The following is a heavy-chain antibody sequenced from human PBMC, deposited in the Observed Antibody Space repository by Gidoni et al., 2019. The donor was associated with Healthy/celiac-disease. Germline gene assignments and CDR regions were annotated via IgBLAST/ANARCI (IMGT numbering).Heavy chain of an antibody. CDR2: IYSGGST. J-gene: IGHJ3*02. CDR3: ARDGGDYGDYGVGAFDI. CDR1: GFTVSSNY. D-gene: IGHD4-17*01. Sequence: EVQLVETGGGLIQPGGSLRLSCAASGFTVSSNYMSWVRQAPGKGLEWVSVIYSGGSTYYADSVKGRFTISRDNSKNTLYLQMNSLRAEDTAVYYCARDGGDYGDYGVGAFDIWGQGTMVTVSS. V-gene: IGHV3-53*02.